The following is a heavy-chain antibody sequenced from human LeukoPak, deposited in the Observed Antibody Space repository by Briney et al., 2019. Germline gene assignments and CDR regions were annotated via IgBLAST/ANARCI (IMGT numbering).Heavy chain of an antibody. V-gene: IGHV3-74*01. Sequence: GGSLRLSCVASGFIFSDYWMHWVRQAPGKGLVWVSHINSNGGITNYGDSVKGRFTISRDNAKNTLYLQMNNLRADDTAVYYCASSLMDVWGKGTTVTVSS. CDR2: INSNGGIT. CDR1: GFIFSDYW. J-gene: IGHJ6*03. CDR3: ASSLMDV.